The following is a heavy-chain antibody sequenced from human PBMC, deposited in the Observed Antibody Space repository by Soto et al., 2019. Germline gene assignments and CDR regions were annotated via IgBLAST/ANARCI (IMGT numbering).Heavy chain of an antibody. D-gene: IGHD2-2*01. J-gene: IGHJ4*02. CDR2: IIPIFGTA. V-gene: IGHV1-69*13. Sequence: AASVKVSCKASGGTFSSYAISWVRQAPGQGLEWMGGIIPIFGTANYAQKFQGRVTITADESTSTAYMELSSLRSEDTAVYYCAREYCSSTSCPSPGHYWGQGTLVTVSS. CDR3: AREYCSSTSCPSPGHY. CDR1: GGTFSSYA.